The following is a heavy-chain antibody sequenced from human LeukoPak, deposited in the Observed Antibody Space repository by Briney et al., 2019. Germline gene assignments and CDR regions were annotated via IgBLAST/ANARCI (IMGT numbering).Heavy chain of an antibody. D-gene: IGHD3-16*01. J-gene: IGHJ4*02. V-gene: IGHV1-2*02. CDR2: INPNSGGT. CDR3: ARVMLGLDEFDY. CDR1: RYTFIAHY. Sequence: ASVKVSCKASRYTFIAHYMHWVRQAPGQGLEWMGWINPNSGGTNYAQKFQGRVTMTRDTSISTAYMELSRLRSDDTAVYYRARVMLGLDEFDYWGQGTLVTVSS.